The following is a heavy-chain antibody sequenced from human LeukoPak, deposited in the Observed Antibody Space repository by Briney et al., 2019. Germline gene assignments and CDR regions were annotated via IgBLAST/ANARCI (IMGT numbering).Heavy chain of an antibody. V-gene: IGHV3-21*01. D-gene: IGHD2-15*01. J-gene: IGHJ4*02. CDR1: GFTFSSYS. CDR2: ISSSSSYI. Sequence: GGSLRLSCAASGFTFSSYSMNWVRQAPGKGLEWVSSISSSSSYIYYADSVKGRFTISRDNAKNSLYLQMNSLRAEDTAVYYCARSPGWYCSGGSCSGDYFDYWGQGTLVTVSS. CDR3: ARSPGWYCSGGSCSGDYFDY.